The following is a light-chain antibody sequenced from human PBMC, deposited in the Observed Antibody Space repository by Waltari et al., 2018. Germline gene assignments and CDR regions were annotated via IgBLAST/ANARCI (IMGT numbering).Light chain of an antibody. CDR1: NNEGYT. CDR2: YDN. CDR3: QVSDSTTDLVI. Sequence: SYVLTQPLSVSVAPGETSRITCRGDNNEGYTFDRYQQKPGQAPVLVLYYDNDRPSGIPERFSGSNFGNTATLTISRVEAGDEADYYCQVSDSTTDLVIFGGGTKLTVL. V-gene: IGLV3-21*04. J-gene: IGLJ2*01.